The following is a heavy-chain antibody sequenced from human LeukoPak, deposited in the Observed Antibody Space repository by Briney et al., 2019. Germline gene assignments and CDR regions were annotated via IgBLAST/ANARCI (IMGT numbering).Heavy chain of an antibody. CDR3: ARTYYYERSGPYHFDY. V-gene: IGHV3-23*01. J-gene: IGHJ4*02. Sequence: GGSLRLSCAAYGFTFNTYGMNWVRQAPGKGLEWVSGISGSGGASYYADSVRGRFTISRDNSKNTMVLQMNSLRAEDTAVYYCARTYYYERSGPYHFDYWGQGTLATVSS. CDR2: ISGSGGAS. CDR1: GFTFNTYG. D-gene: IGHD3-22*01.